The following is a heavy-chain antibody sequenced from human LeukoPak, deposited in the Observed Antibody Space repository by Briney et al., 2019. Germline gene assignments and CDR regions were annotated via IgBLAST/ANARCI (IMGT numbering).Heavy chain of an antibody. CDR3: ARSPPTYCSGGSCYYYGMDV. D-gene: IGHD2-15*01. Sequence: SETVSLTCTVSGGSISSYYWSWIRQPPGKGLEWIGYIYYSGSTNYNPSLKSRVTISVDTSKNQFSLKLSSVTAADTAVYYCARSPPTYCSGGSCYYYGMDVWGQGTTVTVSS. J-gene: IGHJ6*02. V-gene: IGHV4-59*08. CDR2: IYYSGST. CDR1: GGSISSYY.